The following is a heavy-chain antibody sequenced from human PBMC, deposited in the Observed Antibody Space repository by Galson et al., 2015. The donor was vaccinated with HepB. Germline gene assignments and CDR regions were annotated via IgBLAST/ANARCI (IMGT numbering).Heavy chain of an antibody. D-gene: IGHD3-22*01. Sequence: SLRLSCAASGFTFSSYSMNWVRQAPGKGLEWVSSISSSSSYIYYADSVKGRFTISRDNAKNSLYLQMNGLRAEDTAVYYCARGYYYDSSGYYSNTLDDAFDIWGQGTMVTVSS. CDR1: GFTFSSYS. V-gene: IGHV3-21*01. CDR2: ISSSSSYI. CDR3: ARGYYYDSSGYYSNTLDDAFDI. J-gene: IGHJ3*02.